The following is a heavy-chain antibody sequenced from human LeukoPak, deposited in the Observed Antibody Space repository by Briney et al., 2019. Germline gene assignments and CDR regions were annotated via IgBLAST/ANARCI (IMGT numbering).Heavy chain of an antibody. D-gene: IGHD1-26*01. J-gene: IGHJ4*02. CDR1: GFTFSSYS. V-gene: IGHV3-48*02. Sequence: GGSLRLSCAASGFTFSSYSMTWVRQAPGKGLEWISYIRSSGSPIYYADSVRGRFTISKDNAKNSLYLQMNSLRDEDTAVYYCARVAVGATRVDFDYWGQGTLVTASS. CDR2: IRSSGSPI. CDR3: ARVAVGATRVDFDY.